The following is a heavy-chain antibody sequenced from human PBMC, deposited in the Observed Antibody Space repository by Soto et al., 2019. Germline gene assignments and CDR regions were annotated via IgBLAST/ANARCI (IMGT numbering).Heavy chain of an antibody. CDR1: GYTFTSYY. V-gene: IGHV1-46*01. D-gene: IGHD5-18*01. CDR3: AREVERGYSYGYLEY. CDR2: INPSGGST. J-gene: IGHJ4*02. Sequence: QVQLVQSGAEVKKPGASVKASCKASGYTFTSYYMHWVRQAPGQGLEWMGIINPSGGSTSYAQKFQGGVTMTRDTSTSTVYMELSSLRSEDTAVYYCAREVERGYSYGYLEYWGQGALVTVSS.